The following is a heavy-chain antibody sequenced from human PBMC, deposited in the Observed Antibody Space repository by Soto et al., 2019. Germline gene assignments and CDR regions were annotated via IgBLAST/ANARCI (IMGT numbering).Heavy chain of an antibody. D-gene: IGHD2-8*02. CDR1: GFAFSSYA. J-gene: IGHJ3*02. CDR2: VSYDVSNK. CDR3: AREERITGGLDI. Sequence: QVQLVESGGGVVQPGRSLRLSCVASGFAFSSYAMYWVLQAPGKGLECVALVSYDVSNKYYADSVKGRFTISRDNSKNTLYLQMNSLRVEDTAVYYCAREERITGGLDIWGQGTMVTVSS. V-gene: IGHV3-30-3*01.